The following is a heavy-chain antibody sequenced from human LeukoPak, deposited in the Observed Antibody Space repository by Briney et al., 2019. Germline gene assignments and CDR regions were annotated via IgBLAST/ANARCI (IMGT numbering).Heavy chain of an antibody. Sequence: PSETLSLTCAVSGYSINSGYCWGWIRPPPGKGLEWIGGIDHSGNTHYNPSLKNRVTISVDTSKNEFSLKLSSVTATDTAVYYCARVPHSVEGSMKAVFIHYFDYWGQGSLVTVSS. D-gene: IGHD3-22*01. CDR1: GYSINSGYC. J-gene: IGHJ4*02. CDR2: IDHSGNT. V-gene: IGHV4-38-2*01. CDR3: ARVPHSVEGSMKAVFIHYFDY.